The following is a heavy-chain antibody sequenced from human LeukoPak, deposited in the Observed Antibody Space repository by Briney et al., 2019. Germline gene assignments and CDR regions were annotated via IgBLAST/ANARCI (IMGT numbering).Heavy chain of an antibody. J-gene: IGHJ4*02. Sequence: SQTLSLTCTVSGGSISSGGSYWSWIRQHPGKGLEWIGYIYYSGSTNYNPSLKSRVTISVDTSKNQFSLKLSSVTAADTAVYYRARASRPRGPYVDIVATIHFDYWGQGTLVTVSS. D-gene: IGHD5-12*01. CDR3: ARASRPRGPYVDIVATIHFDY. V-gene: IGHV4-61*08. CDR1: GGSISSGGSY. CDR2: IYYSGST.